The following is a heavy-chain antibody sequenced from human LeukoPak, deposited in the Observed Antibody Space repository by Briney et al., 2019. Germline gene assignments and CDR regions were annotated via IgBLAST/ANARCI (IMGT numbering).Heavy chain of an antibody. CDR1: GYTLTGYY. D-gene: IGHD5-18*01. Sequence: ASVKVSCKASGYTLTGYYMHWVRQAPGQGVEWMGWINPNSGGTNYAQKFQGRVTMTRDTSISTAYMELSRLTDDTAVYYCAREGSDTGMVDYWGQGTLVTVSS. CDR2: INPNSGGT. J-gene: IGHJ4*02. V-gene: IGHV1-2*02. CDR3: AREGSDTGMVDY.